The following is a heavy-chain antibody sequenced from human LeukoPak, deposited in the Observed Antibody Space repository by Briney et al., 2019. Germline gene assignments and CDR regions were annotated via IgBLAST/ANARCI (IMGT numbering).Heavy chain of an antibody. CDR1: GFNFDNFA. CDR2: ISHDGRTK. V-gene: IGHV3-30*04. Sequence: GKSLTLSCVVSGFNFDNFAMHWVRQPLGKGLEWVAVISHDGRTKYYADSMKGRITISRDNSKNTLYLQMNSLRAEDTAVYYCARELVGATDYYGMDVWGQGTTVTVSS. CDR3: ARELVGATDYYGMDV. D-gene: IGHD1-26*01. J-gene: IGHJ6*02.